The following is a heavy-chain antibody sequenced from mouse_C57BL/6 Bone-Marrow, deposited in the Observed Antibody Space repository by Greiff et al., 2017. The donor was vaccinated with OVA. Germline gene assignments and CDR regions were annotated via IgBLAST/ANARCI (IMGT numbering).Heavy chain of an antibody. Sequence: VQLQQSGPALVKPGASVKIPCKASGYTFTDYNMDWVKQSHGKSLEWIGDINPNNGGTIYNQKFKGKATLTVDKSSSTAYMELRSLTSEDTAVYYCARGNSWYFDVWGTGTTVTVSS. J-gene: IGHJ1*03. V-gene: IGHV1-18*01. CDR2: INPNNGGT. CDR1: GYTFTDYN. D-gene: IGHD2-1*01. CDR3: ARGNSWYFDV.